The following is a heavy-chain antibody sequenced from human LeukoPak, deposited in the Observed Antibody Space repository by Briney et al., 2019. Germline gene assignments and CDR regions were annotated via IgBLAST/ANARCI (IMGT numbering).Heavy chain of an antibody. Sequence: GGSLRLSCAASGFTFSSYAMSWVRQAPGKGLEWVSAISGSGGSTYYADSVKGRFTISRDNSKNTLYLQMNSLRAEDTAVYYCAKVLLLWFGELSPNAFDIWGQGAMVTVSS. CDR3: AKVLLLWFGELSPNAFDI. J-gene: IGHJ3*02. D-gene: IGHD3-10*01. CDR2: ISGSGGST. V-gene: IGHV3-23*01. CDR1: GFTFSSYA.